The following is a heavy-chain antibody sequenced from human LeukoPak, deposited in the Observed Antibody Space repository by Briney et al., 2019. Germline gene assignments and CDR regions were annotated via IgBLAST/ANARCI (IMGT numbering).Heavy chain of an antibody. V-gene: IGHV3-23*01. J-gene: IGHJ3*02. Sequence: GGSLRLSCAASGFTFSSYAISWVRQAPGKGLEWVSIISASGHISNYAESVKGRFTISRDSSKNTLYLQMNSLRVEDTAIYYCAMEGFDIWGQGTMVTVSS. CDR1: GFTFSSYA. CDR3: AMEGFDI. D-gene: IGHD3-3*01. CDR2: ISASGHIS.